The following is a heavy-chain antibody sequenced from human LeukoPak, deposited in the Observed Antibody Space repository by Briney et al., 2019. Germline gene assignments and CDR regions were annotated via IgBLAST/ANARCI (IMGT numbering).Heavy chain of an antibody. CDR2: IYSGGST. Sequence: GGSLRLSCAASGFTVSSNCMSWVRQAPGKGLEWVSVIYSGGSTYYADSAKGRFTISRDNSKNTLYLQMNSLRAEDTAVYYCARDAYSSSFFDYWGQGTLVTVSS. J-gene: IGHJ4*02. V-gene: IGHV3-53*01. CDR1: GFTVSSNC. D-gene: IGHD6-13*01. CDR3: ARDAYSSSFFDY.